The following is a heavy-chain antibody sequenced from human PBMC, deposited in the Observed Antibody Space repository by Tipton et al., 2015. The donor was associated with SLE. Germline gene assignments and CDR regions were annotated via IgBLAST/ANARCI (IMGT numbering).Heavy chain of an antibody. CDR3: ATLIVVAWDSFDY. V-gene: IGHV3-66*02. D-gene: IGHD1-26*01. CDR2: IYSGGST. J-gene: IGHJ4*02. CDR1: GLTVSSNY. Sequence: GSLRLSCAASGLTVSSNYMSWVSQAQGKGLEWVSVIYSGGSTYYADSVKGRFTISRDNSKNTLYLQMNSLRAEDTAVYYCATLIVVAWDSFDYWVQGTLVTVSP.